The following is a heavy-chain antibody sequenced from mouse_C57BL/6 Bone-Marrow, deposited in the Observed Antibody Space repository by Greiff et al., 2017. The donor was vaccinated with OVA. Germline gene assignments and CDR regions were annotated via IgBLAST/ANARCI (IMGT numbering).Heavy chain of an antibody. Sequence: QVQLQQPGAELVRPGSSVKLSCKASGYTFTSYWMAWVKQRPGQGLEWIGNIYPSDSETHYNQKFKDKATLTVDKSSSADDEQLSSMTSEDSAVYYCARRGPNVDDWGQGTTLTVSA. CDR2: IYPSDSET. CDR1: GYTFTSYW. J-gene: IGHJ2*01. CDR3: ARRGPNVDD. V-gene: IGHV1-61*01. D-gene: IGHD4-1*01.